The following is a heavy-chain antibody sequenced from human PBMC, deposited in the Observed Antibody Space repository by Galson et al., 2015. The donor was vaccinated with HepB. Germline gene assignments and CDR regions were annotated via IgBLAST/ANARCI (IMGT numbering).Heavy chain of an antibody. Sequence: SLRLSCAASGFTFSSYWMSWVRQAPGKGLEWVANIKQDGSEKYYVDSVKGRFTISRDNAKNSLYLQMNSLRAEDTAVYYCASGIAVAAHYFDYWGQGTLVTVSS. J-gene: IGHJ4*02. CDR3: ASGIAVAAHYFDY. D-gene: IGHD6-19*01. V-gene: IGHV3-7*03. CDR2: IKQDGSEK. CDR1: GFTFSSYW.